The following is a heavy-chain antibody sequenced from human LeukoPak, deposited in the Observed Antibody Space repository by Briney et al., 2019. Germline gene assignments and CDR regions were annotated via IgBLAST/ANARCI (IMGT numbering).Heavy chain of an antibody. CDR3: ARGRGTKNPFDY. J-gene: IGHJ4*02. CDR1: GYTFTSYD. D-gene: IGHD3-10*01. V-gene: IGHV1-8*01. CDR2: MNPNSGNT. Sequence: ASVKVSCKASGYTFTSYDINWVRQATGQGLECMGWMNPNSGNTGYAQKFQGRVTMTRNTSISTAYMELSSLRSEDTAVYYCARGRGTKNPFDYWGQGTLVTVSS.